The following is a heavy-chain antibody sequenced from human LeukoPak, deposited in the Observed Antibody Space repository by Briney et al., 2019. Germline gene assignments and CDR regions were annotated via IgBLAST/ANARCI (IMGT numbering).Heavy chain of an antibody. Sequence: GASVKVSCKTSGYTFTDYYVHWVRQAPGQGLEWVGWVNPATRGTVYAQSFQGRVTMTRDTSISTAYMESIALTADDTAVYYCGRVRDGYIDYWGQGTLVTVSS. J-gene: IGHJ4*02. CDR3: GRVRDGYIDY. CDR1: GYTFTDYY. V-gene: IGHV1-2*02. D-gene: IGHD5-24*01. CDR2: VNPATRGT.